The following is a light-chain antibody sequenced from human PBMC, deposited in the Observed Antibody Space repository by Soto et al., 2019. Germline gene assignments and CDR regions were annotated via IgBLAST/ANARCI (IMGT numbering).Light chain of an antibody. CDR3: QQYGYSPIT. CDR1: RSVSSIH. Sequence: TILTQSPGTLSLSPGERDTLSCRASRSVSSIHLAWYQHKPGQAPRLLIYAASSRATGSPDRCSGGGSGTDFTLTISRLEPEDFAVYYCQQYGYSPITFGQGTRLEIK. CDR2: AAS. J-gene: IGKJ5*01. V-gene: IGKV3-20*01.